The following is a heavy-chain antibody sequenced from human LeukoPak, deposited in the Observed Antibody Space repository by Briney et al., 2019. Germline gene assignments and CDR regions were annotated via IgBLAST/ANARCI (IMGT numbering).Heavy chain of an antibody. J-gene: IGHJ6*04. D-gene: IGHD3-3*01. CDR3: AAIPVFAVVLHQEPV. Sequence: SVKVSCKASGATFSDYALNWVRQAPGQGLEWMGVFIPILGTANSTQKFHDRLTITADISTNTAYMELSSLRSEDTAVYFCAAIPVFAVVLHQEPVWGKGTTVTVSS. CDR1: GATFSDYA. V-gene: IGHV1-69*10. CDR2: FIPILGTA.